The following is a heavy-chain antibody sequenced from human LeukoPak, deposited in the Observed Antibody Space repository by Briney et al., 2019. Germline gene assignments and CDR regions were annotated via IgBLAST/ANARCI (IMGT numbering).Heavy chain of an antibody. D-gene: IGHD3-3*01. CDR1: GFTVSSNY. CDR2: IYSGGST. Sequence: GGSLRLSCAASGFTVSSNYMSWDRQAPGKGLEWVSVIYSGGSTYYADSVKGRFTISRDNSKNTLYRQMNSLRAEDTAVYYCARAGGTIFGVVIPFDYWGQGTLVTVSS. J-gene: IGHJ4*02. CDR3: ARAGGTIFGVVIPFDY. V-gene: IGHV3-66*02.